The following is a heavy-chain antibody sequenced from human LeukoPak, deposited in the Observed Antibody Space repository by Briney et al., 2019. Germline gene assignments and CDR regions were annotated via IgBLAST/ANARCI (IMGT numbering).Heavy chain of an antibody. J-gene: IGHJ6*02. D-gene: IGHD3-10*01. V-gene: IGHV4-59*01. CDR3: ARCGAVTMVRGVTYYYYGMDV. Sequence: SETLSLTCTVSGSSISSYYWSWIRQPPGKGLEGIGYIYYSRSTNYNASLTNRVTISVDTSKNQFSLKLSSVTAADTAVYYCARCGAVTMVRGVTYYYYGMDVCCQETTVTVSS. CDR1: GSSISSYY. CDR2: IYYSRST.